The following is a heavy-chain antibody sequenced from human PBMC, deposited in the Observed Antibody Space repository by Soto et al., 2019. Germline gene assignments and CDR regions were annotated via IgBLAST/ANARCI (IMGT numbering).Heavy chain of an antibody. CDR1: GYTFTSTG. D-gene: IGHD3-10*01. V-gene: IGHV1-18*01. CDR2: ISGFNGKT. CDR3: ARDLDGSGSYYTDY. Sequence: ASVKVSCKASGYTFTSTGISWVRQAPGQGPEWMGWISGFNGKTNYAQKFQGRVTMTTDTSTTTAYMEVRSLTSDDTAVYYCARDLDGSGSYYTDYWGQGTLVTVSS. J-gene: IGHJ4*02.